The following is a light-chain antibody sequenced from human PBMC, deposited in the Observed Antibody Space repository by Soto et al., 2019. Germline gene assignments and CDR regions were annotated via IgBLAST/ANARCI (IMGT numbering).Light chain of an antibody. V-gene: IGLV2-14*01. Sequence: QSALTQPASVSGSPGQSITIYCTGSNNDVGAYNYVSWFQQHPGKAPKTMIYDVSYRPSGVSYRFSGSKSGNTASLTISGLQAEDEADYYCSSYTTSSSVVFGGGTRLTVL. CDR3: SSYTTSSSVV. J-gene: IGLJ2*01. CDR1: NNDVGAYNY. CDR2: DVS.